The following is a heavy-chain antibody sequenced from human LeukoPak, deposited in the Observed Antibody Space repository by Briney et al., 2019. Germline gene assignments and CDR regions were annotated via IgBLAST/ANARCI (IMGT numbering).Heavy chain of an antibody. CDR1: GFNFSTYA. J-gene: IGHJ4*02. Sequence: GGSLRLSCSASGFNFSTYAMQWVRPAPGKGLDYVSAINTNGGSTYYTDSVKGRFTISRDNSKNTLYLQMSSLRAEDSAVYYCVRWDKSSGADYWGQGTLVTVSS. CDR3: VRWDKSSGADY. V-gene: IGHV3-64D*06. CDR2: INTNGGST. D-gene: IGHD1-26*01.